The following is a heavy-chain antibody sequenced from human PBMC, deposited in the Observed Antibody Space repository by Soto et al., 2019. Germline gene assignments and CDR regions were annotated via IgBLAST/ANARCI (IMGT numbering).Heavy chain of an antibody. CDR2: ISRSGDST. CDR3: AKTDKFNPQSSGWANRFDY. Sequence: EVQLLESGGGLVQPGGSLRLSCAASGFTFSSYAMTWVRQAPGKGLERVSTISRSGDSTYYRDSVKGRFTISRDNSKNTVYLQMNSLRAEDTAGYYCAKTDKFNPQSSGWANRFDYWGQGTLVTVSS. CDR1: GFTFSSYA. D-gene: IGHD6-19*01. J-gene: IGHJ4*02. V-gene: IGHV3-23*01.